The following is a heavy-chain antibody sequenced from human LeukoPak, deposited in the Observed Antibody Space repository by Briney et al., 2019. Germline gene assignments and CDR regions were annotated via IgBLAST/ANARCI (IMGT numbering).Heavy chain of an antibody. CDR2: IYYSGRT. Sequence: SETLPLTCSVSGDPVSRSDSYWDWIRQPPGKGLEWIGTIYYSGRTYYSPSLKSRVTMSVDPSNNQFSLNLRSVTAADTALYYCARRRYYDGSGYLEWGQGTLLSVSS. D-gene: IGHD3-22*01. CDR3: ARRRYYDGSGYLE. J-gene: IGHJ1*01. CDR1: GDPVSRSDSY. V-gene: IGHV4-39*01.